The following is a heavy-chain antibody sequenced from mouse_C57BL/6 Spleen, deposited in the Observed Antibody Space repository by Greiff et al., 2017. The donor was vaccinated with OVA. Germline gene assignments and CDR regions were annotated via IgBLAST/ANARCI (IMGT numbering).Heavy chain of an antibody. CDR1: GFTFSSYG. D-gene: IGHD2-4*01. CDR3: ARQGYDYDSYYFDY. J-gene: IGHJ2*01. V-gene: IGHV5-6*01. CDR2: ISSGGSYT. Sequence: EVMLVESGGDLVKPGGSLKLSCAASGFTFSSYGMSWVRQTPDKRLEWVATISSGGSYTYYPDSVKGRFTISRDNAKNTLYLQMSSLKSEDTAMYYCARQGYDYDSYYFDYWGQGTTLTVSS.